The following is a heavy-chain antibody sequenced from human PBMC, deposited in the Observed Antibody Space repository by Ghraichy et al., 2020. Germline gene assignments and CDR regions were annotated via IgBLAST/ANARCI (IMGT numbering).Heavy chain of an antibody. V-gene: IGHV4-30-4*07. CDR3: ARQSGTYFRYWYFDF. CDR1: GGSISSAGHS. CDR2: ISYSGST. Sequence: SETLSLTCAVSGGSISSAGHSWSWIRQPPGKGLEWVGYISYSGSTYSNPSLQSRVSISMDASKNQLSLNLTSVTAADTAIYYCARQSGTYFRYWYFDFWGRGTLVSVS. J-gene: IGHJ2*01. D-gene: IGHD1-26*01.